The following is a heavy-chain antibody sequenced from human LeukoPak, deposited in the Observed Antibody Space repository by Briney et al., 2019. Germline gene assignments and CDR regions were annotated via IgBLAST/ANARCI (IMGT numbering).Heavy chain of an antibody. CDR3: ASDLAAAVDY. CDR2: ISSSSSYI. J-gene: IGHJ4*02. V-gene: IGHV3-21*01. CDR1: GFTFSSYA. D-gene: IGHD6-13*01. Sequence: GGSLRLSCAASGFTFSSYAMSWVRQAPGKGLEWVSSISSSSSYIYYADSVKGRFTISRDNAKNSLYLQMNSLRAEDTAVYYCASDLAAAVDYWGQGTLVTVSS.